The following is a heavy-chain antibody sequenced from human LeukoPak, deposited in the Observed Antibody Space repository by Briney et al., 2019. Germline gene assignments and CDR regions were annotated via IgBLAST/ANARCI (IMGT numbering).Heavy chain of an antibody. CDR1: GGSFSGYY. Sequence: SETLSLTCAVYGGSFSGYYWSWIRQPPGKGLEWIGEINHSGSTNYNPSLKSRVTISVDTSKSQFSLKLSSVTAADTAVYYCARGLGYCCSTSCYNWFDPWGLGTLVTVSS. V-gene: IGHV4-34*01. CDR2: INHSGST. D-gene: IGHD2-2*01. J-gene: IGHJ5*02. CDR3: ARGLGYCCSTSCYNWFDP.